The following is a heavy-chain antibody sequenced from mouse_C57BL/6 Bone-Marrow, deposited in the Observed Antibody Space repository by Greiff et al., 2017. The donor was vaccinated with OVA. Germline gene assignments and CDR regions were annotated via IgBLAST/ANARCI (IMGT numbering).Heavy chain of an antibody. J-gene: IGHJ2*01. V-gene: IGHV1-81*01. D-gene: IGHD1-1*01. CDR3: ARKGNYYGSVFDY. CDR2: IYPRSGNT. CDR1: GYTFTSYG. Sequence: VQVVESGAELARPGASVKLSCKASGYTFTSYGISWVKQRTGQGLEWIGEIYPRSGNTYYNEKFKGKATLTADKSSSTAYMELRSLTSEDSAVYFCARKGNYYGSVFDYWGQGTTLTVSS.